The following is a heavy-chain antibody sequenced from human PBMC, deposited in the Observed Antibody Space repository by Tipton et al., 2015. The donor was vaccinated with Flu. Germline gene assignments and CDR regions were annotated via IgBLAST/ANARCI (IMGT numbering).Heavy chain of an antibody. CDR1: GFTVSTNY. J-gene: IGHJ5*01. V-gene: IGHV3-66*01. Sequence: SLRLSCAASGFTVSTNYMSWVRQAPGKGLEWVSVIYSGGSTYYADSVKGRFTISRDNSKNTVYLQMNSLRAEDTAVYYCAKSHSSGWYHSWGQGTLVTVSS. CDR3: AKSHSSGWYHS. D-gene: IGHD6-19*01. CDR2: IYSGGST.